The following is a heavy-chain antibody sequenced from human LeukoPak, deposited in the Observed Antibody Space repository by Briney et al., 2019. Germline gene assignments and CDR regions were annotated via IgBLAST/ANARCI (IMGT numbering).Heavy chain of an antibody. D-gene: IGHD1-26*01. CDR3: AKGWLKSSLDGFDM. V-gene: IGHV3-23*01. CDR2: ISTSGDST. J-gene: IGHJ3*02. Sequence: QAWGSLRLSCAASGFTLSSYAMSGVRQAPGKGLGWVSGISTSGDSTYYADSVKGRFTISRDNSKNTLYLQMSSLRAEDTAVYYCAKGWLKSSLDGFDMWGQGTMVTVSS. CDR1: GFTLSSYA.